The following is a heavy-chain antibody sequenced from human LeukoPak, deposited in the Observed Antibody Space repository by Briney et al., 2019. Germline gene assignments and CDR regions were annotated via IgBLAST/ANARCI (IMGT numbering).Heavy chain of an antibody. CDR1: GYTFTRYY. D-gene: IGHD5-18*01. V-gene: IGHV1-46*01. CDR2: INPSGGTT. J-gene: IGHJ1*01. CDR3: ARARGYSYGPNEH. Sequence: ASVKVSCKASGYTFTRYYLHWVRQAPGQGLEWMGIINPSGGTTSSAQKFQGRVTMTMDTSTSTVYMELISLKSEDTAVYYCARARGYSYGPNEHWGQGTLVTVSS.